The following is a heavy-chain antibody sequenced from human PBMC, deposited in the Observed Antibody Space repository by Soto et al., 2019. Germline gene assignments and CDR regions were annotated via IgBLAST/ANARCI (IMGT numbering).Heavy chain of an antibody. CDR2: IYYSGST. J-gene: IGHJ4*02. CDR1: GGSISSYY. V-gene: IGHV4-59*08. Sequence: QVQLQESGPGLVKPSETLSLTCTVSGGSISSYYWSWIRQPPGKGLEWIGYIYYSGSTNYNPSLKSRVTLSVDTSKRRFSLKLSSVTAADTAVYCCARRYGSCFDYWGQGTLVTVSS. D-gene: IGHD5-18*01. CDR3: ARRYGSCFDY.